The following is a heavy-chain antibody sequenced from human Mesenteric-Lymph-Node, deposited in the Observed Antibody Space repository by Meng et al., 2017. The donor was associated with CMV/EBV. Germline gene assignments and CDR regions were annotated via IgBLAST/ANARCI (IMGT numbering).Heavy chain of an antibody. CDR1: GFTFNIYA. V-gene: IGHV3-23*01. CDR3: AKGGQEIPLTRRFDY. D-gene: IGHD2-15*01. Sequence: GGSLRLSCVASGFTFNIYAMSWVRQAPGKGLEWVSIIGADSGGIQYGDSVKGRFTTSRDNSRNTLYLQMDSLRVEDTAIYFCAKGGQEIPLTRRFDYWGQGTLVTVSS. CDR2: IGADSGGI. J-gene: IGHJ4*02.